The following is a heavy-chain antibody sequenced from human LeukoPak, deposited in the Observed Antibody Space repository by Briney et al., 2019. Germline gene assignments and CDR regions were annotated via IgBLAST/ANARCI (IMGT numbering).Heavy chain of an antibody. Sequence: SVKVSCKASGGTFSSYAISWVRQAPGQGLEWMGGIIPIFGTANYAQKFQGRVTITADKSTSTAYMELSSLRSEDTAVYYCARESNSPWDRSGYYLNWFDPWGQGTLVTVSS. D-gene: IGHD3-22*01. CDR2: IIPIFGTA. J-gene: IGHJ5*02. CDR1: GGTFSSYA. V-gene: IGHV1-69*06. CDR3: ARESNSPWDRSGYYLNWFDP.